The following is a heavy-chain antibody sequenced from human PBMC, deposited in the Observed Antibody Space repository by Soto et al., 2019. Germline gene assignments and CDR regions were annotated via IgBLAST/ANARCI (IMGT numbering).Heavy chain of an antibody. CDR1: GGSISSGGYS. Sequence: QLQLQESGSGLVKPSQTLSLTCAVSGGSISSGGYSWSWIRQPPGKGLEWIGYIYHSGSTYYNPSLKSRVTISVDRSKNQFSLKLSSVTAADTAVYYCARVSTGYYTENPTYFDYWGQGTLVTVSS. D-gene: IGHD3-9*01. CDR2: IYHSGST. CDR3: ARVSTGYYTENPTYFDY. J-gene: IGHJ4*02. V-gene: IGHV4-30-2*01.